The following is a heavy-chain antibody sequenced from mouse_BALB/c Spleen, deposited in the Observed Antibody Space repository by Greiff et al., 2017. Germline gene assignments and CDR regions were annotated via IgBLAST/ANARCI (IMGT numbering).Heavy chain of an antibody. CDR2: SRNKANDYTT. V-gene: IGHV7-1*02. CDR1: GFTFSDFY. J-gene: IGHJ1*01. Sequence: EVMLVESGGGLVQPGGSLRLSCATSGFTFSDFYMEWVRQPPGKRLEWIAASRNKANDYTTEYSASVKGRFIVSRDTSQSILYLQMNALRAEYTAIYYCARDAPIYYYGSSLYWYFDVWGAGTTVTVSS. CDR3: ARDAPIYYYGSSLYWYFDV. D-gene: IGHD1-1*01.